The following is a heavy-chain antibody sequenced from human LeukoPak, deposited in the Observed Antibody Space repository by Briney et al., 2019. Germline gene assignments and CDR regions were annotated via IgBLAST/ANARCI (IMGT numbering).Heavy chain of an antibody. CDR3: ARVGEGWYFDL. J-gene: IGHJ2*01. Sequence: ASVKVSCKASGYTFTSYAMNWVRQAPGQGLEWMGWINPNSGGTNYAQKFQGRVTMTRDTSISTAYMELSRLRSDDTAVYYCARVGEGWYFDLWGRGTLVTVSS. CDR2: INPNSGGT. V-gene: IGHV1-2*02. D-gene: IGHD4-17*01. CDR1: GYTFTSYA.